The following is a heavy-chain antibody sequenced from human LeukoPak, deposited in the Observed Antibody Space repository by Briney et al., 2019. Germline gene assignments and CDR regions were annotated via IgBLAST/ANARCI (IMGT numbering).Heavy chain of an antibody. Sequence: SVKVSCKASGDSFSSYAITWVRQAPGQGLEWLGRIIPIFGTANCPQKFQGRVTITADILSSTAYIEMTNLTSDDTAVYFCAKQGAARQDYYMDVWGNGATVSVS. J-gene: IGHJ6*03. CDR2: IIPIFGTA. V-gene: IGHV1-69*06. D-gene: IGHD5-18*01. CDR3: AKQGAARQDYYMDV. CDR1: GDSFSSYA.